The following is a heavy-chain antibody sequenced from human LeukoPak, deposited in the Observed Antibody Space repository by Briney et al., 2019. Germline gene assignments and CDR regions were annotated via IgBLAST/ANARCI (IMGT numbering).Heavy chain of an antibody. J-gene: IGHJ4*02. CDR2: ISGSGGST. Sequence: PGGSLRLSCAASGFTFSSYAMSWVRQAPGKGLEWVSAISGSGGSTYYADSVKGRFTVSRDNSKNTLYLQMNSLRAGDTAVYYCAKAYQLLSHFDYWGQGTLVTVSS. D-gene: IGHD2-2*01. V-gene: IGHV3-23*01. CDR1: GFTFSSYA. CDR3: AKAYQLLSHFDY.